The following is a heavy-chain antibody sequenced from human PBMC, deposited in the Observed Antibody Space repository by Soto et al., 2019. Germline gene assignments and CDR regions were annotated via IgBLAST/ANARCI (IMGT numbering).Heavy chain of an antibody. V-gene: IGHV1-69*13. CDR1: GGTFSSYA. CDR2: IIPIFGTA. CDR3: ARAWPHQVNQLWSDY. Sequence: SVKVSCKASGGTFSSYAISWVRQAPGQGLEWMGGIIPIFGTANYAQKFQGRVTITADESTSTAYMELSSLRSEDTAVYYCARAWPHQVNQLWSDYWGQGTLVTVSS. J-gene: IGHJ4*02. D-gene: IGHD5-18*01.